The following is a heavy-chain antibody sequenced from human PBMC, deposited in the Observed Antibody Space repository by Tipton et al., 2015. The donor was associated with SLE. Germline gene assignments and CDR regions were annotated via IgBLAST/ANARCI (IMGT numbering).Heavy chain of an antibody. CDR2: IRYDGNVQ. J-gene: IGHJ4*02. CDR3: ATLEARGH. Sequence: LSLTCAVSGSSIRSSYYWGWIRQPPGKGLEWVAFIRYDGNVQFYSDSVTGRFTISRDNSRSTLYLQKNSLRPDDTAMYYCATLEARGHWGQGTLVTVPS. V-gene: IGHV3-30*02. CDR1: GSSIRSSYY.